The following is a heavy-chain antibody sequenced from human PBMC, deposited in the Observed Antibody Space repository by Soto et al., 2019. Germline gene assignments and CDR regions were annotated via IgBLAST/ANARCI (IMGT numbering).Heavy chain of an antibody. Sequence: ASVKVSCKASGYTFTSYYMHWVRQAPGQGLEWMGWINPNSGGTNYAQKFQGWVTMTRDTSISTAYMELSSLRSEDTAVYYCARAVAVPADFDYWGQGTLVTVSS. D-gene: IGHD6-19*01. V-gene: IGHV1-2*04. CDR3: ARAVAVPADFDY. J-gene: IGHJ4*02. CDR1: GYTFTSYY. CDR2: INPNSGGT.